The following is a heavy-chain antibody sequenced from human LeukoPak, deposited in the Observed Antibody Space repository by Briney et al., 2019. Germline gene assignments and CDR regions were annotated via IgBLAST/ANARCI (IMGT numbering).Heavy chain of an antibody. D-gene: IGHD4-23*01. CDR2: IYHSGST. J-gene: IGHJ4*02. CDR1: GYSISSGYY. CDR3: ARDPLTVGFDY. Sequence: KSSETLSLTCTVSGYSISSGYYWGWIRQPPGKGLEWIGSIYHSGSTYYNPSLKSRVTISVDTSKNQFSLKLSSVTAADTAVYYCARDPLTVGFDYWGQGTLVTVSS. V-gene: IGHV4-38-2*02.